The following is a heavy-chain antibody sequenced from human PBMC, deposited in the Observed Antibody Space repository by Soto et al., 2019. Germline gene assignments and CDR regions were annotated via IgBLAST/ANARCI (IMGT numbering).Heavy chain of an antibody. D-gene: IGHD3-3*01. CDR3: AKLGDAVSGYFDF. CDR1: GFTFSSYA. J-gene: IGHJ5*01. CDR2: VSFDGSHK. Sequence: XGSLRLSCAASGFTFSSYAIHWVRQAPGKGLEWVADVSFDGSHKTYAVPVRGRFTISRDNSKKTVYLQMNSLRAEDTALYYCAKLGDAVSGYFDFWGQGSQVTVSS. V-gene: IGHV3-30*18.